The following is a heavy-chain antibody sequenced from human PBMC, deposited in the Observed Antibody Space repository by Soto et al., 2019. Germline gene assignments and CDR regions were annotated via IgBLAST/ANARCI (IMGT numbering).Heavy chain of an antibody. V-gene: IGHV1-18*01. Sequence: QVQLVQSGAEVKKPGASVKVSCKASGSTFPSSPVSWVRQAPGQGLEWMGWINAHNGNTKYAQKFQGRLTMTTDTSTGTGYMELRSLRSDDTAIYFCAIADYGDPDYWGQGPLVTVSS. J-gene: IGHJ4*02. CDR1: GSTFPSSP. CDR2: INAHNGNT. D-gene: IGHD4-17*01. CDR3: AIADYGDPDY.